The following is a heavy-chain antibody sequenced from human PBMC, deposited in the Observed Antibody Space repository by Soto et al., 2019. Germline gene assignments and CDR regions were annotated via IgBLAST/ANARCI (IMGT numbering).Heavy chain of an antibody. Sequence: QVQLQESGPGLVKPSGTLSLTCAVSGGSISSSNWWSWVRQPPGKGLEWIGEIYHSGNTNYNPSLKSRVTISLDKSNNQFSLKLRSVTAADTAVYYCARDSGRGVAARSNFDYWGQGTLVTVSS. J-gene: IGHJ4*02. CDR2: IYHSGNT. CDR3: ARDSGRGVAARSNFDY. D-gene: IGHD6-6*01. CDR1: GGSISSSNW. V-gene: IGHV4-4*02.